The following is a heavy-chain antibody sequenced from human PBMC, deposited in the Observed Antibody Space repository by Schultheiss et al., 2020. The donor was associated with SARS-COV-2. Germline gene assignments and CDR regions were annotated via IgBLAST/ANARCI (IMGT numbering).Heavy chain of an antibody. Sequence: SVKVSCKASGGTFNTYTIGWVRQAPGQGPEWMGGIIPIFGTANYAQKFQGRVTITADESTSTAYMELRSLRSEDTAVYYCATAVDCSSTSCYTATGWGQGTLVTVSS. D-gene: IGHD2-2*02. CDR2: IIPIFGTA. J-gene: IGHJ4*02. V-gene: IGHV1-69*13. CDR1: GGTFNTYT. CDR3: ATAVDCSSTSCYTATG.